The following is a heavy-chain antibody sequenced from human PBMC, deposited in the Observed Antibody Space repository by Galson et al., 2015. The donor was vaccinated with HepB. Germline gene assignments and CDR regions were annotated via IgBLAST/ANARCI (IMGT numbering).Heavy chain of an antibody. J-gene: IGHJ4*02. CDR2: VWNDGSDK. V-gene: IGHV3-33*01. D-gene: IGHD4/OR15-4a*01. Sequence: SLRLSCAASGFTFSTYGMHWVRQAPGKGLEWVAVVWNDGSDKHYADSVKGRFTISRDNSKDTLYLQMSSLRAEDTAVYYCARGRDDYGPYYFDHWGQGTLVTVSS. CDR1: GFTFSTYG. CDR3: ARGRDDYGPYYFDH.